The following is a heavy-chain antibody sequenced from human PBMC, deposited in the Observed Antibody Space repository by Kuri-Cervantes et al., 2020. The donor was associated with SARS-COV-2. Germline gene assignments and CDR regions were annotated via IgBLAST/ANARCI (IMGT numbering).Heavy chain of an antibody. CDR1: GFTFSSYA. CDR3: ASFFQEEYAFDI. D-gene: IGHD3-3*01. Sequence: GESLKISCAASGFTFSSYAMSWVRQAPGKGLEWVSAISGSGGSTYYADSVKGRFTISRDNAKNSLYLQMNSLRAEDTAVYYCASFFQEEYAFDIWGQGTMVTVSS. CDR2: ISGSGGST. J-gene: IGHJ3*02. V-gene: IGHV3-23*01.